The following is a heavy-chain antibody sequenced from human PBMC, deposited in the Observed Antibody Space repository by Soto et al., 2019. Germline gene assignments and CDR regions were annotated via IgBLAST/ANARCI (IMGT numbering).Heavy chain of an antibody. V-gene: IGHV1-3*01. D-gene: IGHD5-18*01. CDR2: VNAGNDNT. CDR3: AREVPYGYSRLDY. J-gene: IGHJ4*02. Sequence: QVHLVQSGAEVKKPGASVKVSCKTSGYTFTNNVIHWVRQAPGQRLEWMGWVNAGNDNTKWSREFQGRLSLTKVTSAKTAYMELSSLTSEDTAIYFFAREVPYGYSRLDYWGQGTLVSVSS. CDR1: GYTFTNNV.